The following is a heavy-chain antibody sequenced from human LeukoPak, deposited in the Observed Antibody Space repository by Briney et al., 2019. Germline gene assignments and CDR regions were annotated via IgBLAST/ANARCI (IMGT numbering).Heavy chain of an antibody. D-gene: IGHD2-2*02. V-gene: IGHV4-30-4*08. J-gene: IGHJ3*02. CDR2: IYYSGST. CDR1: GGSISSGDYY. CDR3: ARERLNQLLYCDAFDI. Sequence: SETLSLTCTVSGGSISSGDYYWSWIRQPPGKGLEWVGYIYYSGSTYYNPSLKSRVTISVDTSKNQFSLKLSSVTAADTAVYYCARERLNQLLYCDAFDIWGQGTMVTVSS.